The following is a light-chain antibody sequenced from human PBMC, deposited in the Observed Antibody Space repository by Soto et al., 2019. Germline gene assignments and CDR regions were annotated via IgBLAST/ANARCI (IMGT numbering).Light chain of an antibody. CDR1: QDIATY. CDR2: DAS. CDR3: QQYNSYRA. V-gene: IGKV1-33*01. J-gene: IGKJ1*01. Sequence: DIQMTQSPSSLSASVGNRVTITCQASQDIATYLNWYQQKPGKAPNLLIYDASNLETGVPSRFSGGGSGTHFTFTISSLQPDDSATYYCQQYNSYRAFGQGTKVEIK.